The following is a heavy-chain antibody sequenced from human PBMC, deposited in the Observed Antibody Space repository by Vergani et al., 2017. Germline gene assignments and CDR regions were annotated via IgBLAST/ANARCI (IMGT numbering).Heavy chain of an antibody. D-gene: IGHD5-12*01. CDR2: INHSGST. J-gene: IGHJ5*02. Sequence: VQLLESGGGSAQPGESLRLSCVASGFTFTAHGLNWVRQAPGKGLEWIGEINHSGSTNYNPSLKSQITISVDTSKNQFSLKLRSVTAADTAVYYCASGRVRVATLRYNWFDPWGQGTLVTVSS. CDR3: ASGRVRVATLRYNWFDP. CDR1: GFTFTAHG. V-gene: IGHV4-34*01.